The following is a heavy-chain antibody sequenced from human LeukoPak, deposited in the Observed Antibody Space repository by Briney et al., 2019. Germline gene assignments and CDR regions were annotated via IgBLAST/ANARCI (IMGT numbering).Heavy chain of an antibody. D-gene: IGHD3-10*01. CDR2: IYYSGST. Sequence: PSETLSLTCTVSGGSISSSSYYWGWIRQPPGKGLEWIGNIYYSGSTYYNPSLESRVTISVDTSKNQFSLKLSSVTAADTAVYYCARDGGAYWGQGTLVTVSS. V-gene: IGHV4-39*02. CDR3: ARDGGAY. J-gene: IGHJ4*02. CDR1: GGSISSSSYY.